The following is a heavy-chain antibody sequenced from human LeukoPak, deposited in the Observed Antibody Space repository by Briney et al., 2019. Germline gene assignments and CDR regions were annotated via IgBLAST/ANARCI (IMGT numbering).Heavy chain of an antibody. D-gene: IGHD3-9*01. CDR1: GYTFTSYG. V-gene: IGHV1-18*01. Sequence: ASVKVSCKASGYTFTSYGFSWVRQAPAQGLEWMGCISANNGNTNHAQNLQGRVTMTRDTSTSTAYMELRSLRSDDTAVYYCARAQYYDILTGPSHYFDYWGQGTRVTVSA. CDR3: ARAQYYDILTGPSHYFDY. CDR2: ISANNGNT. J-gene: IGHJ4*02.